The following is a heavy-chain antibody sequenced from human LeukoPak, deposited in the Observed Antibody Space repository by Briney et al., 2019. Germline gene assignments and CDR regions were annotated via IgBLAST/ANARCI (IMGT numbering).Heavy chain of an antibody. Sequence: TSETLSLTCTVSGGSISSYYWSWIRQPPGKGLEWIGYIYYSGSTNYNPSLKSRVTISVDTSKNQFSLKLRSVTAADTAVYYCARYYDSSGSFDYWGQGILVTVSS. J-gene: IGHJ4*02. CDR2: IYYSGST. V-gene: IGHV4-59*08. D-gene: IGHD3-22*01. CDR3: ARYYDSSGSFDY. CDR1: GGSISSYY.